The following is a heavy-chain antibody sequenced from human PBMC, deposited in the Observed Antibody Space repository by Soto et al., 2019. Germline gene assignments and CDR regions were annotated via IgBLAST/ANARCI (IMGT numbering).Heavy chain of an antibody. CDR1: GFTFSSYG. CDR3: ARDVLIVSVAGTVGIDY. J-gene: IGHJ4*02. Sequence: LRLSCAASGFTFSSYGMHWVRQAPGKGLEWVAVIWYDGSNKYFADSVKGRFTISRDNSKNTLYLQMSSLRAEDTAVYYCARDVLIVSVAGTVGIDYWGQGTLVTVSS. V-gene: IGHV3-33*01. CDR2: IWYDGSNK. D-gene: IGHD6-19*01.